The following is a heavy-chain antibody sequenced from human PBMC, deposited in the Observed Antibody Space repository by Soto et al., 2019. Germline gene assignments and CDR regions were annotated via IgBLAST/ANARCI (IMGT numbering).Heavy chain of an antibody. CDR2: IHHSGST. CDR3: ARVSRNRLRYHDWLRQGYYGMDV. J-gene: IGHJ6*02. D-gene: IGHD3-9*01. V-gene: IGHV4-34*01. CDR1: GVSFSGYY. Sequence: QVQLQQWGAGLLKPSETLSLTCSVYGVSFSGYYWSWIRPPPGKGLEWIGEIHHSGSTNYNPSLTIRDTISVDASKNHFSLMLSSVSAADTAVYYCARVSRNRLRYHDWLRQGYYGMDVWGQGNTVTVS.